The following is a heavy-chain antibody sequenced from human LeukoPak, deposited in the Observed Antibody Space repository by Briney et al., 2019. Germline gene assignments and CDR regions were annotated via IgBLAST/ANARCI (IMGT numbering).Heavy chain of an antibody. V-gene: IGHV1-2*02. J-gene: IGHJ4*02. CDR3: ARRGSLAGEAFDY. D-gene: IGHD2-15*01. CDR1: GYTFTGYY. Sequence: GASVKVSCKASGYTFTGYYMHWVRQAPGQGLEWMGWINPNSGGTNYAQKFQGRVTMTRDTSISTAYMELSRLRSDDTAVYYCARRGSLAGEAFDYWGQGTLVTVST. CDR2: INPNSGGT.